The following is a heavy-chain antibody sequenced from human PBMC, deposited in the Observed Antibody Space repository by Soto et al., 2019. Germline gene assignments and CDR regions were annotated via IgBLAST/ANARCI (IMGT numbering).Heavy chain of an antibody. CDR3: ATEPIYYNDGSGYYPLGH. CDR1: GYSFATYG. D-gene: IGHD3-22*01. J-gene: IGHJ4*02. V-gene: IGHV1-18*04. CDR2: ISAHNGDT. Sequence: QVQLVQSGAEVKKPGASVKVSCKASGYSFATYGFSWVRQAPGQGLECVGWISAHNGDTHYSQKFQGRVTLTTDTSTNTGYMELRSLTSEDPAVYFCATEPIYYNDGSGYYPLGHWGQGTLVTVSS.